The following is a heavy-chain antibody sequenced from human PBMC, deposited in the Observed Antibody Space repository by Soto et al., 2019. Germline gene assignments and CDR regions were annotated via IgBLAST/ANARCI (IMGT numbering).Heavy chain of an antibody. J-gene: IGHJ6*02. V-gene: IGHV3-21*01. Sequence: EVQLVESGGGLIQPGGSLRLSCAASGFTVSSNYMSWVRQAPGKGLEWVSSISSSSSYIYYADSVKGRFTISRDNAKNSLYLQMNSLRAEDTAVYYCARLSTMGYYYYYGMDVWGQGTTVTVSS. D-gene: IGHD5-12*01. CDR1: GFTVSSNY. CDR3: ARLSTMGYYYYYGMDV. CDR2: ISSSSSYI.